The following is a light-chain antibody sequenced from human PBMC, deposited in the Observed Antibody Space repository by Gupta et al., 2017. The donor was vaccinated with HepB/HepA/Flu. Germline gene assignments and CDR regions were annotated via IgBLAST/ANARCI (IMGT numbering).Light chain of an antibody. CDR2: DAF. CDR1: QGISSW. CDR3: QQTSSFPPT. Sequence: DIQMTQSPSSVSASVGDRVTITCRASQGISSWLAWYQQKPGKAPKLLIYDAFNLQTGVPSRFSGGGSGTHFTLTISSLQPEDVATYFCQQTSSFPPTFGQGTRLEMK. V-gene: IGKV1D-12*01. J-gene: IGKJ5*01.